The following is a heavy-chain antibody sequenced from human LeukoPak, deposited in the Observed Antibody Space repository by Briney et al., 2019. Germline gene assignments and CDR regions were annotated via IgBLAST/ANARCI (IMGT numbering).Heavy chain of an antibody. J-gene: IGHJ4*02. CDR3: ARVGDGHSVNYLDS. CDR1: GFNLNNYG. D-gene: IGHD5-24*01. V-gene: IGHV3-48*02. Sequence: GGSLRLSCAASGFNLNNYGMTWVRQAPGKGLEWVSYISSSSRTVYYADSVQGRFTVYRDNATDSVYLQMNSLRDEDTAMFYCARVGDGHSVNYLDSWGQGTLVTVSS. CDR2: ISSSSRTV.